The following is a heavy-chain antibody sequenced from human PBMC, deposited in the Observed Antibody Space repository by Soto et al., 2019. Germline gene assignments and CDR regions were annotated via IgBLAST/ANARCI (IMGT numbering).Heavy chain of an antibody. CDR2: IYYSGST. V-gene: IGHV4-30-4*01. J-gene: IGHJ4*02. Sequence: ARSLTCNVSGGSISRGGYYWSWVRQPPGKGLEWIGYIYYSGSTYYNPSLKSRVTISVDTSKNQFSLKLSSVTAADTAVYYCARQAAAAPLYYWGQGTLLTVSS. CDR1: GGSISRGGYY. D-gene: IGHD6-13*01. CDR3: ARQAAAAPLYY.